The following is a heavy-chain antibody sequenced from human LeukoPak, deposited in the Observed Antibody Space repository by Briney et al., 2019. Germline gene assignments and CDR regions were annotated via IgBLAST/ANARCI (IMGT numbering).Heavy chain of an antibody. CDR1: GGSISSSSYY. Sequence: KPSETLSLTCTVSGGSISSSSYYWGWIRQPPGKGLEWIGSIYYSGSTYYKPSLKSRVTTSVDTSKNQFSLKLTSVTAADTAVYYCARELGYCGGGNCYFGPGGHDYWGQGTLVTVSS. CDR2: IYYSGST. D-gene: IGHD2-15*01. V-gene: IGHV4-39*02. CDR3: ARELGYCGGGNCYFGPGGHDY. J-gene: IGHJ4*02.